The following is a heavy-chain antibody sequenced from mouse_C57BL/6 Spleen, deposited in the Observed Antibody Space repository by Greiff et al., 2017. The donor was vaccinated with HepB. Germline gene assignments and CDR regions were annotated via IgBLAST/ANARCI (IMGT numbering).Heavy chain of an antibody. D-gene: IGHD2-3*01. V-gene: IGHV1-4*01. CDR2: INPSSGYT. J-gene: IGHJ1*03. Sequence: VQLQQSGAELARPGASVKMSCKASGYTFTSYTMHWVKQRPGQGLEWIGYINPSSGYTKYNQKFKDKATLTADKSSSTAYMQLSSLTSEDSAVYYCARGDDGYYGYFDVWGTGTTVTVSS. CDR1: GYTFTSYT. CDR3: ARGDDGYYGYFDV.